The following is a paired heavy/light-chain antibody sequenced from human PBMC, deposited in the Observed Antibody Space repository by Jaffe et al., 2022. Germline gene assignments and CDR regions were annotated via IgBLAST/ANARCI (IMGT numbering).Heavy chain of an antibody. D-gene: IGHD3-10*01. CDR2: INAGNGKT. CDR3: ARDRGYYYGSGSYYYDY. CDR1: GYTFTSYI. J-gene: IGHJ4*02. Sequence: QVQLVQSGAEVKMPGASVNVSCKASGYTFTSYIMHWVRQAPGQRLEWMGWINAGNGKTKYSQKFQGRVTITRDTSASTAYMELSSLRSEDTAVYYCARDRGYYYGSGSYYYDYWGQGTLVTVSS. V-gene: IGHV1-3*01.
Light chain of an antibody. V-gene: IGKV3-20*01. CDR1: QSVSSND. CDR2: DAS. CDR3: QQYGGSPET. Sequence: EIVLTQSPGTLSLSPGERATLSCRASQSVSSNDLAWYQQKPGQAPRLLIYDASSRATGIPDRFSGSGSGTDFTLTISRLEPEDFAVYYCQQYGGSPETFGQGTKVEIK. J-gene: IGKJ1*01.